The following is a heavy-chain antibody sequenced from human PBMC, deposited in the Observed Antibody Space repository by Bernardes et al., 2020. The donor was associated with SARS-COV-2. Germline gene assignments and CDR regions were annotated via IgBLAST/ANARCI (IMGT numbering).Heavy chain of an antibody. J-gene: IGHJ4*02. CDR1: AVTLKNYA. V-gene: IGHV3-23*01. CDR2: ISGTGFTT. Sequence: GGSLRLSCAVSAVTLKNYAMSWVRQAPGKGLEWVSGISGTGFTTYYADSVKGRFTISRDSSKTTLFLQMNSLRAEDTAVYYCAGTKVVTPRLFDYWGQGTLVSVSS. CDR3: AGTKVVTPRLFDY. D-gene: IGHD4-17*01.